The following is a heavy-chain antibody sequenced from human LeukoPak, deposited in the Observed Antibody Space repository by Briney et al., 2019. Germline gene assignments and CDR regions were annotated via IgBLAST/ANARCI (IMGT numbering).Heavy chain of an antibody. CDR2: MSTSSSHI. Sequence: GGSLRLSCAVSGFTFSSYSMNWVRQAPGKGLEWVSSMSTSSSHIYYADSVKGRFTIYRDHAKNSLYLQINSLRAEDTAVYDCASGRGGHDWGQGTLVTVSS. CDR1: GFTFSSYS. D-gene: IGHD4-23*01. J-gene: IGHJ4*02. V-gene: IGHV3-21*01. CDR3: ASGRGGHD.